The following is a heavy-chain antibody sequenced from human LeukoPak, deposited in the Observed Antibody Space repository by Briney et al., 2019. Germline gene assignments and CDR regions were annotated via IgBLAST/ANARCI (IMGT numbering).Heavy chain of an antibody. Sequence: SETLSLTCTVSGGSISTYSWTWIRQPPGKGLEWIGNIYYSGSTNYNPSLKSRVTISIDTSKNQFSLKVSSVTAADTAVYYCARAHSSGWPHMFDPWGQGTLVTVSS. V-gene: IGHV4-59*01. CDR3: ARAHSSGWPHMFDP. CDR2: IYYSGST. CDR1: GGSISTYS. J-gene: IGHJ5*02. D-gene: IGHD6-19*01.